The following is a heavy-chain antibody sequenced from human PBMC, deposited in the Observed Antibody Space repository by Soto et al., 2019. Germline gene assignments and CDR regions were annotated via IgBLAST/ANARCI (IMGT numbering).Heavy chain of an antibody. D-gene: IGHD3-16*02. V-gene: IGHV5-51*01. CDR3: ARLLCLSATCYTGSRPFFDY. J-gene: IGHJ4*02. Sequence: PGESLKISCKGSGHSFSNYWIAWLRQAPGKDLEWVGVIYPAASDARYSPSFQGQVTISVDNSISTAYLQWSSLTASDTAIYYCARLLCLSATCYTGSRPFFDYWGRGALVTVSS. CDR1: GHSFSNYW. CDR2: IYPAASDA.